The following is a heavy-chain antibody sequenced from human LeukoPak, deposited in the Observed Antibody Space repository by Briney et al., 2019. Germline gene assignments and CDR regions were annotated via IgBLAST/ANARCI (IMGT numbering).Heavy chain of an antibody. CDR2: IYYSGST. CDR3: ARRGTSYYYYGMDV. D-gene: IGHD2-2*01. Sequence: SETLSLTCTVSGGSISSYYWSWIRQPPGKGLGWLGYIYYSGSTNYNPSLKSRVTISVDTSKNQFSLKLSSVTAADTAVYYCARRGTSYYYYGMDVWGQGTTVTVSS. V-gene: IGHV4-59*01. CDR1: GGSISSYY. J-gene: IGHJ6*02.